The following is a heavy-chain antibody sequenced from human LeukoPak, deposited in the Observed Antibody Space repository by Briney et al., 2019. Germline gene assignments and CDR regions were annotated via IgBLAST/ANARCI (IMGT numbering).Heavy chain of an antibody. J-gene: IGHJ3*02. CDR2: IYYSGST. V-gene: IGHV4-59*08. D-gene: IGHD6-6*01. CDR1: GGSISGYY. Sequence: SETLSLTCSVSGGSISGYYWSWIRQPPGKGLEWIGYIYYSGSTNYNPSLKSRLTISIDTSENQFSLKLSSVTAADTAVYYCAREYSSSSGRRAFDIWGQGTMVTVSS. CDR3: AREYSSSSGRRAFDI.